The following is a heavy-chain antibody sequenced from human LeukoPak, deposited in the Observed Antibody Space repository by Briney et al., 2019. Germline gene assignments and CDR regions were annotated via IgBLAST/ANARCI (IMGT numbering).Heavy chain of an antibody. CDR3: ARGGIVGAQTLGFFDY. CDR2: IIPIFGTA. CDR1: GGTFSSYA. V-gene: IGHV1-69*05. Sequence: SVKVSCKASGGTFSSYAISWVRQAPGQGLEWMGGIIPIFGTANYAHKFQGRVTITTDESTSTAYMELSSLRSEDTAVYYCARGGIVGAQTLGFFDYWGQGTLVTVSS. D-gene: IGHD1-26*01. J-gene: IGHJ4*02.